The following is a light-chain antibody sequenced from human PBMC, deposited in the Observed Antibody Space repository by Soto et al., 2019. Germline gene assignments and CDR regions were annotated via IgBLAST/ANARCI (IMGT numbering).Light chain of an antibody. V-gene: IGLV2-14*01. CDR1: STDIGAYNY. Sequence: QSALTQPASVSGSPGQSITISCTGTSTDIGAYNYVSWYQQHPGKAPKLLIYEVSNRPSGVSTRFSGSKSGNTASLTISGLQAEDEADYYCNSQRSSGTRVFGTGTKVTVL. J-gene: IGLJ1*01. CDR3: NSQRSSGTRV. CDR2: EVS.